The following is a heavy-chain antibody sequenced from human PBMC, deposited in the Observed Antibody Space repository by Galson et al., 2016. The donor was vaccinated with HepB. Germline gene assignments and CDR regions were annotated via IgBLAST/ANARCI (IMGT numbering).Heavy chain of an antibody. D-gene: IGHD3-3*01. CDR3: AKYEKFLEWLLPTYYYYAMDV. CDR2: ISSSSSYI. V-gene: IGHV3-21*04. J-gene: IGHJ6*02. CDR1: GFTFRSYS. Sequence: SLRLSCAASGFTFRSYSMNWVRQAPGKGLEWVSSISSSSSYIYYADSLKGRFTISRDNAKNSLYLQMNSLRAEDTAVYYCAKYEKFLEWLLPTYYYYAMDVWGQGTTVTVSS.